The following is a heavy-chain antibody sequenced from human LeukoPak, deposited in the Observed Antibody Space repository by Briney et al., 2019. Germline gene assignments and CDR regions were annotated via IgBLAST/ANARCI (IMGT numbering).Heavy chain of an antibody. V-gene: IGHV4-34*01. J-gene: IGHJ4*02. CDR3: ASIDSSGYYYYFDY. CDR2: INHSGGA. D-gene: IGHD3-22*01. Sequence: SETLSLTCAVYGGSFSGYYWSWIRQPPGKGLEWIGEINHSGGANYNPSLKSRVTISVDTSKNQFSLKLSSVTAADTAVYYCASIDSSGYYYYFDYWGQGTLVTVSS. CDR1: GGSFSGYY.